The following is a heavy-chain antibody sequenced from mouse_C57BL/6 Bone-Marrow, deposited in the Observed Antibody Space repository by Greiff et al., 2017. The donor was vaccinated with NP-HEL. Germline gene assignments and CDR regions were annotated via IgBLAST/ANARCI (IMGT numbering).Heavy chain of an antibody. CDR1: GYTFTDYY. Sequence: VQLQQPGPVLVKPGASVKLSCKASGYTFTDYYMNWVKQSHGKSLEWIGVINPYNGGTSYNQKFKGKATLTVDKSSSTAYMELNSLTSEDSAVYYCARSPSHYSRVAMDYWGQGTSVTVSS. D-gene: IGHD1-2*01. J-gene: IGHJ4*01. V-gene: IGHV1-19*01. CDR3: ARSPSHYSRVAMDY. CDR2: INPYNGGT.